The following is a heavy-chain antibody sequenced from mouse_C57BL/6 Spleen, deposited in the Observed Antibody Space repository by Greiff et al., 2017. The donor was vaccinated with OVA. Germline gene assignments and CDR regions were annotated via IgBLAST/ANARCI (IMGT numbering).Heavy chain of an antibody. J-gene: IGHJ2*01. V-gene: IGHV1-63*01. CDR1: GYTFTNYW. Sequence: QVQLQQSGAELVRPGTSVKMSCKASGYTFTNYWIGWAKQRPGHGLEWIGDIYPGGGYTNYNEKFKGKATLTADKSSSTAYMQVSSLTSEDSAIYYCARRTVVATDYFDYWGQGTTLTVSS. CDR2: IYPGGGYT. D-gene: IGHD1-1*01. CDR3: ARRTVVATDYFDY.